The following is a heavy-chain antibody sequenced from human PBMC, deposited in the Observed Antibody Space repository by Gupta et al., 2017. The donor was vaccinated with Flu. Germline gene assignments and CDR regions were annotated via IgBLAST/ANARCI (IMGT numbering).Heavy chain of an antibody. CDR3: ARDGFYFGLDL. Sequence: YRFSKDWMSWVRMAPGKGLEWVANINRDGSEKNYVDSAKGRFTISRDKAEDSLFLYMTSLRAEDTAVYYCARDGFYFGLDLWGQGTTVTVSS. D-gene: IGHD3-16*01. CDR2: INRDGSEK. J-gene: IGHJ6*02. CDR1: YRFSKDW. V-gene: IGHV3-7*03.